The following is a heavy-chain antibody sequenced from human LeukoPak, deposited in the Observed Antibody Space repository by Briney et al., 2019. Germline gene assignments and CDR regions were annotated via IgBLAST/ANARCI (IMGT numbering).Heavy chain of an antibody. V-gene: IGHV3-23*01. D-gene: IGHD6-19*01. CDR2: ISADDKA. Sequence: PGGSLRLSCAASGFTFTTYAINCVRQAPGKGLEWVSGISADDKAYYADSVKGRFTISGDNSKNTGSLQMSNLRAEDTALYYCAKGLALAGTGGGFDVWGQGTRVAVSS. CDR1: GFTFTTYA. J-gene: IGHJ3*01. CDR3: AKGLALAGTGGGFDV.